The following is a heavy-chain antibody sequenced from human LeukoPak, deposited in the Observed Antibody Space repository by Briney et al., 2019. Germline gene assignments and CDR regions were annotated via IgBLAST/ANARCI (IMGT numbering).Heavy chain of an antibody. CDR1: GFTFSSYG. J-gene: IGHJ6*02. Sequence: PGGSLRLSCAASGFTFSSYGMHWVRQAPGKGLEWVAVISYDGSNKYYADSVKGRFTISRDNSKNTLYLQMNSLRAEDTAVYYCAKVGFHGGNYYYYGMDVWGQGTTVTVSS. V-gene: IGHV3-30*18. CDR2: ISYDGSNK. D-gene: IGHD3-16*01. CDR3: AKVGFHGGNYYYYGMDV.